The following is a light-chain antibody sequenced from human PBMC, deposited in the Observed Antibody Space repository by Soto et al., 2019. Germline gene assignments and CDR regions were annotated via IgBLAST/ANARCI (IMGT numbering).Light chain of an antibody. CDR2: TAS. CDR3: QKYDRVPWT. V-gene: IGKV1-27*01. CDR1: QDISHY. J-gene: IGKJ1*01. Sequence: DIQMTQSPSSLSASVGDTVTITCRASQDISHYLAWYQKSPGKVPKLLIHTASILQSGVSSRFSASGSGTDFTLTITSLQPEDVAAYDGQKYDRVPWTFGRGTKVEIK.